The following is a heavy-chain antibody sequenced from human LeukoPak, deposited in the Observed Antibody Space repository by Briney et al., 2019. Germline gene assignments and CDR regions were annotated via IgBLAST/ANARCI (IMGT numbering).Heavy chain of an antibody. Sequence: SEALSLTCTVSGGSISSSSYYWSWIRQPAGKGLEWIGRIYTSGSTNYNPSLKSRVTISVDTSENQFSLKLSSVTAADTAVYYSARNSYGRLFDYWGQGTLVTVSS. CDR1: GGSISSSSYY. CDR2: IYTSGST. CDR3: ARNSYGRLFDY. V-gene: IGHV4-61*02. J-gene: IGHJ4*02. D-gene: IGHD5-18*01.